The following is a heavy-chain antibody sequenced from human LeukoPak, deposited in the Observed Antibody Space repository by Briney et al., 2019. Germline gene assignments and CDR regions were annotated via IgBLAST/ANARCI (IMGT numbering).Heavy chain of an antibody. CDR3: ARDYDSSGYPFDY. CDR1: GGSISSSSYY. CDR2: IYYSGST. Sequence: SETLSPTCTVSGGSISSSSYYWGWIRQPPGKGLEWIGSIYYSGSTYYNPSLKSRVTISVDTSKNQFSLKLSSVTAADTAVYYCARDYDSSGYPFDYWGQGTLVTVSS. J-gene: IGHJ4*02. D-gene: IGHD3-22*01. V-gene: IGHV4-39*07.